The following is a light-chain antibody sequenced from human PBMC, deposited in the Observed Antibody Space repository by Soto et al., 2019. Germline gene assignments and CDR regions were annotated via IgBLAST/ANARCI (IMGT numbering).Light chain of an antibody. CDR1: QSVASSS. Sequence: EIVLTQSPGTLSLSPGERATLSCRASQSVASSSIAWYQQRLGQAPRLLIYGASNRATGIPDRFSGSGSGTDFTLNFSRLDPEDFALYYCQQYGNSPPLTFGGGTKVEIK. J-gene: IGKJ4*01. CDR2: GAS. CDR3: QQYGNSPPLT. V-gene: IGKV3-20*01.